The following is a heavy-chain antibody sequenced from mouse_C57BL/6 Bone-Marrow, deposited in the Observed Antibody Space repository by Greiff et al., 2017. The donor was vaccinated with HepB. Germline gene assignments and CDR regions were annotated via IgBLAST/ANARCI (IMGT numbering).Heavy chain of an antibody. Sequence: QVQLQQPGAELVKPGASVKLSCKASGYTFTSYWMHWVKQRPGPGLEWIGMIHPNSGSTNYNEKFKSKATLTVDKSSSTAYMQLSSLTSEDSAVYYCASYYYGSSYEAYWGQGTLVTVSA. CDR2: IHPNSGST. D-gene: IGHD1-1*01. CDR3: ASYYYGSSYEAY. CDR1: GYTFTSYW. J-gene: IGHJ3*01. V-gene: IGHV1-64*01.